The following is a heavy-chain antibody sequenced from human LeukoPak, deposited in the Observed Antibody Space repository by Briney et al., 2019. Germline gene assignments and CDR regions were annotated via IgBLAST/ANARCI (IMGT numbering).Heavy chain of an antibody. CDR3: GRGKVISHAASAFDH. D-gene: IGHD6-25*01. V-gene: IGHV3-66*01. CDR2: IRVDGST. J-gene: IGHJ4*02. Sequence: QSGGSLRLSCAASAFAVSSCYMSWVRQSPEGGLEWVAVIRVDGSTYYADSVKGRFTISRDTSTNTVSLQMNDLRADDAGIYYCGRGKVISHAASAFDHWGPGTLVTVSP. CDR1: AFAVSSCY.